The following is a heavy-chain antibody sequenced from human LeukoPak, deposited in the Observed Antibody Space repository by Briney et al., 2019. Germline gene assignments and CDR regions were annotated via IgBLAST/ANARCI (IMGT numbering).Heavy chain of an antibody. Sequence: SETLSLTCSVSGGSISGYYWSWIRQPPGKGLEWIGYIYYSGSTYYNPSLRSRVTISVDTSKNQLFLKLSSVTAADTAVYYCARRPAFGLRSEGFNYWGQGTLVTVSS. CDR2: IYYSGST. D-gene: IGHD5-12*01. V-gene: IGHV4-59*08. CDR3: ARRPAFGLRSEGFNY. J-gene: IGHJ4*02. CDR1: GGSISGYY.